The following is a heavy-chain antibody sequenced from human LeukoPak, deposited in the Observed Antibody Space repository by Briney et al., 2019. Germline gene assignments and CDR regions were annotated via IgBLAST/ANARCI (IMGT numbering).Heavy chain of an antibody. Sequence: GGSLRLSCGASGFTFSTTWMHWVRQAPGKGLVCVSRINSDGTSTVYADSVKDRFTISRDNAKNTLYLQMNSLRAEATAVYYCAKASAMIVVVSKHFDYWGQGTLVTVSS. J-gene: IGHJ4*02. CDR2: INSDGTST. CDR1: GFTFSTTW. V-gene: IGHV3-74*01. D-gene: IGHD3-22*01. CDR3: AKASAMIVVVSKHFDY.